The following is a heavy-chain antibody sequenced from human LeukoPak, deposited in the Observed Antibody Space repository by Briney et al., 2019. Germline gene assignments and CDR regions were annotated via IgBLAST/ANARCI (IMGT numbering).Heavy chain of an antibody. CDR3: ARDAPSSYDILTGYYNGDAFDI. CDR1: GYTFTSYY. Sequence: ASVKVSCKASGYTFTSYYMHWVRQAPGQGLEWMGIINPSGGSTGYAQKFQGRVTMTRDTSTSTAYMELSSLRSEDTAVYYCARDAPSSYDILTGYYNGDAFDIWGQGTMVTVSS. V-gene: IGHV1-46*01. CDR2: INPSGGST. J-gene: IGHJ3*02. D-gene: IGHD3-9*01.